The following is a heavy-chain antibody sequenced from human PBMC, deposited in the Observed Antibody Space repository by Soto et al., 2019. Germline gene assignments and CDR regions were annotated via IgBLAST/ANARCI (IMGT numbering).Heavy chain of an antibody. V-gene: IGHV4-30-2*01. CDR3: ARGFGELLDWFDP. CDR2: IYHSGST. CDR1: GGSISSGGYS. D-gene: IGHD3-10*01. J-gene: IGHJ5*02. Sequence: PSETLSLTCAVSGGSISSGGYSWSWIRQPPGKGLEWIGYIYHSGSTYYNPSLKSRVTISVDRSKNQFSLKLSSVTAADTAVYYCARGFGELLDWFDPWGQGTLVTVSS.